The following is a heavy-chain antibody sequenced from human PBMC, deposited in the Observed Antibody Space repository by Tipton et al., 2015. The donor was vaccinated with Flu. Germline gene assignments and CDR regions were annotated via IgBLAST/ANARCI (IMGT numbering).Heavy chain of an antibody. D-gene: IGHD4-11*01. CDR3: VRDETSVKWGP. Sequence: SLRLSCAASGFTFSSYWMNWVRQAPGKELEWVANIKPDGSEKNYVDSVKGRFTISRDNVKNSLYLQMNNLRAEDTAVYFCVRDETSVKWGPWGQGTLVTVSS. J-gene: IGHJ5*02. V-gene: IGHV3-7*01. CDR1: GFTFSSYW. CDR2: IKPDGSEK.